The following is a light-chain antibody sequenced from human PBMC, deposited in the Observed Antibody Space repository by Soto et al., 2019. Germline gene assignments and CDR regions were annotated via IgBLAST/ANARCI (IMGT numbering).Light chain of an antibody. V-gene: IGKV3-20*01. CDR2: VAS. Sequence: EIVLTQSPGTLSLSLGERATLSCRASQSVTSSFLAWYQQKPGQAPRLLIYVASSRATGIPDRFSGSGSGTDFTLTISRLEPEDFAVYYCQQYGSSPWTFGQGTKVEIK. CDR3: QQYGSSPWT. CDR1: QSVTSSF. J-gene: IGKJ1*01.